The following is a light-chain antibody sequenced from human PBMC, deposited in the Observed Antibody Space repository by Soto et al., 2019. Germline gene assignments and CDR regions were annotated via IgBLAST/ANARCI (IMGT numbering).Light chain of an antibody. J-gene: IGLJ1*01. V-gene: IGLV1-51*01. CDR2: DDN. CDR1: SSNIGGNS. Sequence: QSVLTQPPSVSAAAGQKVTISCSGSSSNIGGNSVSWYQQLPGTAPKLLIYDDNKRPSGIPDRFSGSKSANTASLTISGLQAEDEADYFCTSYRSATTPPYVFGSGTKVTVL. CDR3: TSYRSATTPPYV.